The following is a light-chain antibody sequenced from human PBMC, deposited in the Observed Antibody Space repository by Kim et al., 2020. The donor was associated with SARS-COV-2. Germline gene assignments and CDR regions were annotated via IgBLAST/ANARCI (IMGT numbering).Light chain of an antibody. V-gene: IGKV1-39*01. CDR1: QSISTY. CDR3: QHSYSLPLT. J-gene: IGKJ4*01. Sequence: DIQMTQSPSSLSASVGDRVTITCRASQSISTYLNWYQQKPGKAPKLLIYSASSLQSGIPSRFSGSGSGTDFTLTISSLQPEDFAVYYCQHSYSLPLTFAGGTKVDIK. CDR2: SAS.